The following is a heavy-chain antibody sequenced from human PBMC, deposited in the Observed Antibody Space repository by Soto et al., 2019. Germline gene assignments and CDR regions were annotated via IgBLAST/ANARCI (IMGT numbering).Heavy chain of an antibody. D-gene: IGHD3-10*01. CDR3: ARTRYYGSGSYYRAENYFDY. CDR2: INHSGST. V-gene: IGHV4-34*01. CDR1: GGSFSGYY. J-gene: IGHJ4*02. Sequence: SETLSLTCGVDGGSFSGYYWSWIRQPPGKGLEWIGEINHSGSTNYNPSLKSRVTISVDTSKNQFSLKLSSVTAADTAVYYCARTRYYGSGSYYRAENYFDYWGQGTLVTVSS.